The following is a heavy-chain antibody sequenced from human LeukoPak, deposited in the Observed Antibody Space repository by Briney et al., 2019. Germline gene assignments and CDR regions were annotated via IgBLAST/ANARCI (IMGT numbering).Heavy chain of an antibody. CDR1: GGSFSGYY. Sequence: SETLSLTCAVYGGSFSGYYWSWIRQPPGKGLEWIGEINHGGSTNYNPSLKSRVTISVDTSKNRFSLKLSSVTAADTAVYYCARGAVSRRSLEAYAFDIWGQGTTVTVSS. D-gene: IGHD3-10*01. CDR2: INHGGST. J-gene: IGHJ3*02. CDR3: ARGAVSRRSLEAYAFDI. V-gene: IGHV4-34*01.